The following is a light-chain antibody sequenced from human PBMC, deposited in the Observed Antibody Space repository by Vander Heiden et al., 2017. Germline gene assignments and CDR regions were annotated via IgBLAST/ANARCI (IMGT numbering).Light chain of an antibody. V-gene: IGKV3-11*01. CDR1: QRVSSY. CDR3: QQRSNWPLT. CDR2: DAS. J-gene: IGKJ4*01. Sequence: DIVFTQSPATLSLSPGERATLSCRASQRVSSYLAWYQQKPGQAPRLLIYDASNRATGIPARFSGSGSGTDFTLTISSLEPEDFAVYYCQQRSNWPLTFGGGTKVEIK.